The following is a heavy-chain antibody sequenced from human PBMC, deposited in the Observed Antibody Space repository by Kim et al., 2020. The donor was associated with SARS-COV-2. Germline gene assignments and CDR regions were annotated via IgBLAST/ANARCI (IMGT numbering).Heavy chain of an antibody. J-gene: IGHJ4*02. CDR3: ARVGGPYYDILTGYYNVMGY. V-gene: IGHV1-18*01. D-gene: IGHD3-9*01. CDR1: GYTFTSYG. Sequence: ASVKVSCKASGYTFTSYGISWVRQAPGQGLEWMGWISAYNGNTNYAQKLQGRVTMTTDTSTSTAYMELRSLRYDDTAVYYCARVGGPYYDILTGYYNVMGYWGQGTLVTVSS. CDR2: ISAYNGNT.